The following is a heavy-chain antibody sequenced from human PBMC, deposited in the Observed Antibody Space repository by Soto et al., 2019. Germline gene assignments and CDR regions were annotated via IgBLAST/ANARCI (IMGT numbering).Heavy chain of an antibody. J-gene: IGHJ6*03. CDR3: ARGKFGFSYYYYYYLDV. CDR1: DGSFSDYY. CDR2: INHSGST. Sequence: QVQLHQWGAGLLKPSETLSLTCAVYDGSFSDYYWTWIRQSPGKGLEWIGEINHSGSTSYKSSLKSRVTISIYTSKNQFSLKLTSVTASDTAVYYCARGKFGFSYYYYYYLDVWGKGTTVTVSS. D-gene: IGHD2-21*01. V-gene: IGHV4-34*01.